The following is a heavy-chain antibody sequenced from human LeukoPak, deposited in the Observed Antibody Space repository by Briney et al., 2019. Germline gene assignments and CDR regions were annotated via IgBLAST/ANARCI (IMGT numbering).Heavy chain of an antibody. CDR1: GGTFSSYA. J-gene: IGHJ4*02. Sequence: ASVKVSCKASGGTFSSYAISGVRQAPGQGLEWMGWISAYNGNTNYAQKLQGRVTMTTDTSTSTAYMELRSLRSDDTAVYYCARARGGGSNPNLNDYWGQGTLVTVSS. CDR2: ISAYNGNT. CDR3: ARARGGGSNPNLNDY. V-gene: IGHV1-18*01. D-gene: IGHD2-15*01.